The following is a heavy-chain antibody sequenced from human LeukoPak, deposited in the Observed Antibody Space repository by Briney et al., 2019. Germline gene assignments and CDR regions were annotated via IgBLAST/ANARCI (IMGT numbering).Heavy chain of an antibody. J-gene: IGHJ4*02. Sequence: TSETLSLTCTVSGGSISSYYWSWIRQPPGKGLEWIGYIYYSGSTNYNPSLKSRVTISVDTSKNQFSLKLSSVTAADTAVYYCARVYSSGWYRFDYWGQGTLVTVSS. CDR2: IYYSGST. CDR3: ARVYSSGWYRFDY. CDR1: GGSISSYY. D-gene: IGHD6-19*01. V-gene: IGHV4-59*01.